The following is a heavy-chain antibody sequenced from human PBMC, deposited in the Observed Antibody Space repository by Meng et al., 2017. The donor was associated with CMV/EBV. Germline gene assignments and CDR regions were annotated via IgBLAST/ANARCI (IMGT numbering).Heavy chain of an antibody. D-gene: IGHD5-18*01. V-gene: IGHV1-2*02. Sequence: GGSLRLSCKASGYTFTGYYMHWVRQAPGQGLEWMGWINPNSGGTNYAQKFQGRVTMTRDTSISTAYMELSRLRSDDTAVYYCARYSYGYLFDYWGQGTLVTVSS. CDR3: ARYSYGYLFDY. J-gene: IGHJ4*02. CDR1: GYTFTGYY. CDR2: INPNSGGT.